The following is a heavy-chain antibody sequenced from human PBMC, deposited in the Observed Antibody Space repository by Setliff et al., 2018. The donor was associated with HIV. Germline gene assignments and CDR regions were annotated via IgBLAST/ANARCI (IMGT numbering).Heavy chain of an antibody. J-gene: IGHJ4*02. Sequence: SVKVSCKASGGTFSNYAISWVRQAPGQGLEWMGGIIPIFGTANYAQKFQGRVTITTDESTSTAYMELSSLRSEDTAVYYCARDRLHYNFWSGYPAFDYWGQGTLVTVSS. V-gene: IGHV1-69*05. CDR1: GGTFSNYA. CDR2: IIPIFGTA. CDR3: ARDRLHYNFWSGYPAFDY. D-gene: IGHD3-3*01.